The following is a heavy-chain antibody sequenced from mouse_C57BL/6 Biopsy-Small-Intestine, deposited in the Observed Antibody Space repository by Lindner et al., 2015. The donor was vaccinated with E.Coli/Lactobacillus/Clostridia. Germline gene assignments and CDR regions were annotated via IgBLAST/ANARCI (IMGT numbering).Heavy chain of an antibody. Sequence: SVKVSCKVSGDTFTAYGISWLRQAPGQGLEWVGWINPNNGKTNYAQKFQGRVTLTTDTPTTSAFMDLRSLKSDDTAIYYCARDAWEVSGGPLYGSGTDAFEIWGQGTLVTVSS. CDR3: ARDAWEVSGGPLYGSGTDAFEI. V-gene: IGHV1-53*01. CDR1: GDTFTAYG. CDR2: INPNNGKT. J-gene: IGHJ3*01. D-gene: IGHD2-2*01.